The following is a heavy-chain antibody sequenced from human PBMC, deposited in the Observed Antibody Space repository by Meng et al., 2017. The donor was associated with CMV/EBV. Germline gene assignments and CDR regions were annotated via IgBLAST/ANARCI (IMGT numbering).Heavy chain of an antibody. D-gene: IGHD3-3*01. CDR3: TTDGRYYDFWSGYYLAFDI. CDR1: GFTFSSYE. V-gene: IGHV3-15*01. CDR2: IKSKTDGGTT. J-gene: IGHJ3*02. Sequence: GGSLRLSCAASGFTFSSYEMNWVRQAPGKGLEWVGRIKSKTDGGTTDYAAPVKGRFTISRDDSKNTLYLQMNSLKTGDTAVYYCTTDGRYYDFWSGYYLAFDIWGQGTMVTVSS.